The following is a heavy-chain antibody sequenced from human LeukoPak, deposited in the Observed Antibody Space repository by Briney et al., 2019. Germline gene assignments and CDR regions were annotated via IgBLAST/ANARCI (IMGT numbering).Heavy chain of an antibody. J-gene: IGHJ6*02. CDR3: AREDTAMAPYGMDV. CDR2: ISSSSSYI. CDR1: GFTFSSYS. Sequence: GGSLRLSCAASGFTFSSYSMNWVRQAPGKGLGWVSSISSSSSYIYYADSVKGRFTISRDNAKNSLYLQMNSLRAEDTAVYYCAREDTAMAPYGMDVWGQGTTVTVSS. V-gene: IGHV3-21*01. D-gene: IGHD5-18*01.